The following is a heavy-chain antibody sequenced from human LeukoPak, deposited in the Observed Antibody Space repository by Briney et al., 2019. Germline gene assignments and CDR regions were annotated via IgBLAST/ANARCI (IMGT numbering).Heavy chain of an antibody. D-gene: IGHD2-2*01. J-gene: IGHJ6*02. CDR2: IYYSGST. CDR1: GGTISSSSYY. CDR3: ATRTNIVVVPAATAYYYGMDV. Sequence: SETLSLTCTVSGGTISSSSYYWGWIRQPPGKGLEWIGSIYYSGSTYYNPSLKSRVTISVDTSKNQFSLKLSSVTAADTAVYYCATRTNIVVVPAATAYYYGMDVWGQGTTVTVSS. V-gene: IGHV4-39*07.